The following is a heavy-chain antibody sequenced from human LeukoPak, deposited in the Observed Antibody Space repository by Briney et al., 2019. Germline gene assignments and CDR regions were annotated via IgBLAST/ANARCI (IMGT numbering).Heavy chain of an antibody. CDR2: IYYSGST. V-gene: IGHV4-59*01. CDR1: GGSISSYY. CDR3: ARVGGGCSSTSCYNYYYYYMDV. J-gene: IGHJ6*03. Sequence: SETLSLTCTVSGGSISSYYWSWIRQPPGKGLEWIGYIYYSGSTNYNPSLKSRVTISVDTSKNQFSLKLSSVTAADTAVYYCARVGGGCSSTSCYNYYYYYMDVWGKGTTVTVSS. D-gene: IGHD2-2*01.